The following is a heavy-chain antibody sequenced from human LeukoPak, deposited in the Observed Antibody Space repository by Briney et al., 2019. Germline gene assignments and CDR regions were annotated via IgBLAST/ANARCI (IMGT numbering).Heavy chain of an antibody. CDR3: AKDQHVVVAALDHNWFDP. V-gene: IGHV3-23*01. Sequence: PGGSLRLSCAASGFTFSSYAMSWVHQAPGKGLEWVSAISGSGGSTYYADSVKGRFTISRDNSKNTLYLQMNSLRAEDTAVYYCAKDQHVVVAALDHNWFDPWGQGTLVTVSS. CDR1: GFTFSSYA. D-gene: IGHD2-15*01. CDR2: ISGSGGST. J-gene: IGHJ5*02.